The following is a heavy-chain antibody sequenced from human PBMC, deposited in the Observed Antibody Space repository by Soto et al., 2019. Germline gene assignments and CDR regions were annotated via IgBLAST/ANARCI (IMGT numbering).Heavy chain of an antibody. V-gene: IGHV3-30*18. D-gene: IGHD4-4*01. Sequence: PGGSLRLSCAASGFTFSSYGMHWVRQAPGKGLEGVAVISYDGSNKYYADSVKGRFTISRDNSKNTLYLQMNSLRAEDTAVYYCAKDLAVTTWKGGMDVWGQGTTVTVSS. CDR2: ISYDGSNK. J-gene: IGHJ6*02. CDR1: GFTFSSYG. CDR3: AKDLAVTTWKGGMDV.